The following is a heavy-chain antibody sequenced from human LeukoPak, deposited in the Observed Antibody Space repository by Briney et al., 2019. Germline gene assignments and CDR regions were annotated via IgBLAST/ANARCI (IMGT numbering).Heavy chain of an antibody. CDR2: INWNGGST. Sequence: GGSLRLSCAASGFTFDDYGMSWVRQAPGKGLEWVSGINWNGGSTGYADSVKGRFTISRDNAKNSLYLQMNSLRAEYTALYYCARDASSSSWYEMGYWGQGTLVTVSS. V-gene: IGHV3-20*04. D-gene: IGHD6-13*01. CDR3: ARDASSSSWYEMGY. CDR1: GFTFDDYG. J-gene: IGHJ4*02.